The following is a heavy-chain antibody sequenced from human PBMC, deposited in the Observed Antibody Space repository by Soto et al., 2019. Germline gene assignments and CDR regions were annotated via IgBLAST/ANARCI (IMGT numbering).Heavy chain of an antibody. J-gene: IGHJ6*02. CDR1: GFTFSSYG. CDR2: IWYDGSNK. CDR3: ARDSQYGSGSYFHYYYGMDV. D-gene: IGHD3-10*01. Sequence: QVQLVESGGGVVQPGRSLRLSCAASGFTFSSYGMHWVHQAPGKGLEWVAVIWYDGSNKYYADSVKGRFTISRDNSKNTLYLQMNSLRAEDTAVYYCARDSQYGSGSYFHYYYGMDVWGQGTTVTVSS. V-gene: IGHV3-33*01.